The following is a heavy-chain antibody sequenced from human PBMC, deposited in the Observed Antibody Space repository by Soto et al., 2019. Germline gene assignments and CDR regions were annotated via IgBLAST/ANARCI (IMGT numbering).Heavy chain of an antibody. CDR3: ARDRDGYRYGSTIDY. Sequence: EVQLVESGGGLVQPGGSLRLSCAASGFTLSDDYMDWVRQAPGKGLEWVGRSRNKGNSYTTEYAPSVKGRFTISRDNSKNTLYLQMNSLRAEDTAVYYCARDRDGYRYGSTIDYWGQGTLVTVSS. CDR1: GFTLSDDY. CDR2: SRNKGNSYTT. V-gene: IGHV3-72*01. J-gene: IGHJ4*02. D-gene: IGHD5-18*01.